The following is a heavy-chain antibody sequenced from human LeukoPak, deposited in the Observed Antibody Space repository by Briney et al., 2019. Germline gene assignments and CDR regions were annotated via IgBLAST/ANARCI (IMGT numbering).Heavy chain of an antibody. CDR1: GSTFISYD. J-gene: IGHJ6*03. CDR3: ARDIVATMGYYYYYYMDV. D-gene: IGHD5-12*01. V-gene: IGHV1-8*03. Sequence: ASVKVSCKASGSTFISYDINWVRQATGQGLEWMGWMNPNSGNTGYAQKFQGRVTITRNTSISTAYMELSSLRSEDTAVYYCARDIVATMGYYYYYYMDVWGKGTTVTVSS. CDR2: MNPNSGNT.